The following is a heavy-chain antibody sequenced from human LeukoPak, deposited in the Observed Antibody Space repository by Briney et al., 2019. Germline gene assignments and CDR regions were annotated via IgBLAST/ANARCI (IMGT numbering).Heavy chain of an antibody. Sequence: SETLSLTCTVSGGSISSYYWSWIRQPPGKGLEWIGYIYYSGSTNYNPSLKSRVTISVDTSKNQFSLKLSSVTAADTAVYYCARVEYYDSSGYYVDYWGQETLVTVSS. CDR3: ARVEYYDSSGYYVDY. V-gene: IGHV4-59*01. CDR2: IYYSGST. J-gene: IGHJ4*02. CDR1: GGSISSYY. D-gene: IGHD3-22*01.